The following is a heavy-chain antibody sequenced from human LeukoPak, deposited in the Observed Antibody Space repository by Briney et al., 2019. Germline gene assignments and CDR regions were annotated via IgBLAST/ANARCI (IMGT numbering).Heavy chain of an antibody. CDR2: ISGSGGST. Sequence: GGSLRLSCAASGFTFSSYAMSWVRQAPGKGLEWVSAISGSGGSTYYADSVKGRFTISRGSSKNTLYLQMNSLRAEDTAVYYCAKSITIKRNYFDYWGQGTLVTVSS. D-gene: IGHD3-9*01. J-gene: IGHJ4*02. CDR1: GFTFSSYA. V-gene: IGHV3-23*01. CDR3: AKSITIKRNYFDY.